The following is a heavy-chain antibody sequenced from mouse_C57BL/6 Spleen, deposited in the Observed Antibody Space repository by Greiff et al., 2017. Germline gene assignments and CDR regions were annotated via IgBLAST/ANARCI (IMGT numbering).Heavy chain of an antibody. CDR1: GFPFSDYG. CDR2: ISKLAYSI. CDR3: ARRWNDCYFDV. J-gene: IGHJ1*03. V-gene: IGHV5-15*04. Sequence: VKVEESGGGLVKPGGSLKLSCEASGFPFSDYGMAWVRQAPRKGPEWVAFISKLAYSIYYADTVTGRFTISRETAKNTLYLEMISLRSEDTSMYYCARRWNDCYFDVWGTGTAVTVSS.